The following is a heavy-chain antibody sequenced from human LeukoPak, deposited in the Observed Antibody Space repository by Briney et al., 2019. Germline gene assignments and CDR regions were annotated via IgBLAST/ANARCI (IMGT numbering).Heavy chain of an antibody. CDR1: GFTFGDYA. CDR2: IRSQIYGGTP. CDR3: TRDQTPYY. V-gene: IGHV3-49*04. J-gene: IGHJ4*02. Sequence: HPGGSLRLSCTASGFTFGDYAMTWVRQAPGKGLEWVGFIRSQIYGGTPEYAASVKGRFTISRDDSEGVAYLQMNSLKTEDTAVYYCTRDQTPYYWGEGTLVTVSS.